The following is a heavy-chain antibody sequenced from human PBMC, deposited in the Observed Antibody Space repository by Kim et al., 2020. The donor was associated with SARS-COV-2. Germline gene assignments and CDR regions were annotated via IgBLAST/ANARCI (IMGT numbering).Heavy chain of an antibody. CDR2: ISGIGGAI. V-gene: IGHV3-23*01. CDR1: GFDFGNYA. D-gene: IGHD6-13*01. Sequence: GGSLRLSCAVSGFDFGNYAMSWVRQAPGKGLEWVSTISGIGGAIFYAGSVKGRFTISRDNSKNTLFLQMTNRITEDPSIYYCARRPGTAARGTAHFDPWGQGTRVSVS. CDR3: ARRPGTAARGTAHFDP. J-gene: IGHJ5*02.